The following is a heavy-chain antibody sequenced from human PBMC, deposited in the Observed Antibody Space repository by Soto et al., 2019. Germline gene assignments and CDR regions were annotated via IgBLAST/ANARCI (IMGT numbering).Heavy chain of an antibody. CDR3: VREYSPGLFEH. Sequence: GASVKVSCKASGYNFNNFFLHWVRQAPGQGLEWMGYIFPASGGAGYTQSFQGRLTVTMDMSTTTVYMDLSDVRPEDTAIYYCVREYSPGLFEHWGQGTLVTVSS. CDR2: IFPASGGA. D-gene: IGHD5-12*01. CDR1: GYNFNNFF. J-gene: IGHJ4*02. V-gene: IGHV1-46*02.